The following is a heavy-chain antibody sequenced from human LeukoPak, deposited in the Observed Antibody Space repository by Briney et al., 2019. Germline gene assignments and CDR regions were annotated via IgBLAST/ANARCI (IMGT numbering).Heavy chain of an antibody. Sequence: GGSLRLSCAASGFTFSSYWMNWVRQAPGKGLEWVANINQDGSEKYYVDSVKDRFTISRDNAKKSLYLQMNSLRAEDTAVYYCASHEAARFDYWGQGALVTVSS. CDR1: GFTFSSYW. V-gene: IGHV3-7*03. CDR3: ASHEAARFDY. J-gene: IGHJ4*02. CDR2: INQDGSEK. D-gene: IGHD6-6*01.